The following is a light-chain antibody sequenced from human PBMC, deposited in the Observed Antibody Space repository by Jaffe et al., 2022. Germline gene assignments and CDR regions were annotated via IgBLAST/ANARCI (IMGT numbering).Light chain of an antibody. CDR3: QQYYGTQWT. CDR2: WAS. V-gene: IGKV4-1*01. CDR1: QSVLYSSNNKNY. J-gene: IGKJ1*01. Sequence: DIVMTQSPDSLPVSLGERATINCKSSQSVLYSSNNKNYLAWYQQKPGQPPKLLIYWASTRESGVPDRFSGSGSGTDFTLTISSLQAEDVAVYYCQQYYGTQWTFGQGTKVEIK.